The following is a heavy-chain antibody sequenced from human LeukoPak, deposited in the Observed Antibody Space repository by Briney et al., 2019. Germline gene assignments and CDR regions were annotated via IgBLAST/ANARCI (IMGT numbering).Heavy chain of an antibody. CDR2: IYYSGTA. D-gene: IGHD3-3*01. CDR1: GGSISSSSYS. CDR3: ARLRFGFWSGYTHPYFDY. Sequence: SETLSLTCTVSGGSISSSSYSWGWIRQPPGKGLEWIGSIYYSGTAYYNPSLKSRVTISVDTSKIQFSLKLSSVAATDTGVYFCARLRFGFWSGYTHPYFDYWGQGTLVTVSS. V-gene: IGHV4-39*01. J-gene: IGHJ4*02.